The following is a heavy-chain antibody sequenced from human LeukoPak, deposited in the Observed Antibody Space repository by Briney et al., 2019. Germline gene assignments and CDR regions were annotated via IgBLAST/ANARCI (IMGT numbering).Heavy chain of an antibody. J-gene: IGHJ4*02. Sequence: GGSLRLSCAASGFTFSSYAMSWVRQAPGKGLERVSAISGSGGSTYYADSVKGRFTISRDNSKNTLYLQMNSLRAEDTAVYYCAKDPVSITMVRGGDYWGQGTLVTVSS. D-gene: IGHD3-10*01. CDR2: ISGSGGST. CDR1: GFTFSSYA. CDR3: AKDPVSITMVRGGDY. V-gene: IGHV3-23*01.